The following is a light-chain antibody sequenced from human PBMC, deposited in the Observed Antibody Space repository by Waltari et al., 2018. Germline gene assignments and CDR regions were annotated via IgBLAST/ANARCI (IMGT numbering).Light chain of an antibody. J-gene: IGKJ1*01. CDR1: QSIVVW. Sequence: DIQVTQSPSTLSASVGDRVTITCRASQSIVVWLAWYQQKPGQAPRLLIYKASYLDSGVPSRFSGSASGTAFTLTISSLQADDFATYYCLQYNSYPWTFGQGTTVEIK. CDR2: KAS. V-gene: IGKV1-5*03. CDR3: LQYNSYPWT.